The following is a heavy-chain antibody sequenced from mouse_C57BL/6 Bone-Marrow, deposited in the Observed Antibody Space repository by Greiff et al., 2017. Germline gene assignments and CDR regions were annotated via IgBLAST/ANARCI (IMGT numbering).Heavy chain of an antibody. CDR2: IDPETGGT. CDR3: TRYGSSSAWFAY. D-gene: IGHD1-1*01. V-gene: IGHV1-15*01. J-gene: IGHJ3*01. Sequence: VKLQQSGAELVRPGASVTLSCKASGYTFTDYEMHWVKQTPVHGLEWIGAIDPETGGTAYNQKFKGKAILTADKSYRTAYMELRSLTSEDSAVYYCTRYGSSSAWFAYWGQVTLVTVSA. CDR1: GYTFTDYE.